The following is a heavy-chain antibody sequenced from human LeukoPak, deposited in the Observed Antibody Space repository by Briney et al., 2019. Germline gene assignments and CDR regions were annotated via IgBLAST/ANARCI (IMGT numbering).Heavy chain of an antibody. Sequence: ASVKVSCKASGYTFTNYYIHWVRQAPGQGLEWMGWINPNSGGTNYAQKFQGRVTMTRDTSISTAYMELSRLRSDDTAVYYCAREEVRVGDYYFDYWGQGTLVTVSS. CDR3: AREEVRVGDYYFDY. CDR2: INPNSGGT. CDR1: GYTFTNYY. V-gene: IGHV1-2*02. J-gene: IGHJ4*02. D-gene: IGHD3-10*01.